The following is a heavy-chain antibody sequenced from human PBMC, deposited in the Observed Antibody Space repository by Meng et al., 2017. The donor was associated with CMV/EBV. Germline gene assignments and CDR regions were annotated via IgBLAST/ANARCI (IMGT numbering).Heavy chain of an antibody. CDR2: INSDGSST. CDR3: ARERANYYDSSGYYGY. J-gene: IGHJ4*02. Sequence: FTFSNSWMHWVRQAPGKGLVWVSRINSDGSSTSYADSVKGRFTISRDNAKNTLYLHMNSLRAEDTAVYCCARERANYYDSSGYYGYWGQGTLVTVSS. CDR1: FTFSNSW. V-gene: IGHV3-74*01. D-gene: IGHD3-22*01.